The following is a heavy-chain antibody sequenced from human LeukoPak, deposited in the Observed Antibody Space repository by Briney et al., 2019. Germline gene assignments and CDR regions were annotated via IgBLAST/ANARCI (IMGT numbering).Heavy chain of an antibody. CDR2: ISSSSNYI. CDR1: GFTFSSYS. J-gene: IGHJ4*01. V-gene: IGHV3-21*04. CDR3: ARDSGSYLQPTDF. Sequence: GGSLRLSCAASGFTFSSYSMKWVRQAPGKGLEWVSSISSSSNYIYYADSVKGRFTISRDNAKNTLYPQMNSLRADDTALYHCARDSGSYLQPTDFWGHGTLVTVSS. D-gene: IGHD1-26*01.